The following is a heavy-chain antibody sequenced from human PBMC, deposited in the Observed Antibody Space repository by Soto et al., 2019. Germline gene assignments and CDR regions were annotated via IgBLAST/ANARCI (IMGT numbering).Heavy chain of an antibody. Sequence: GGSLRLSCAASGFTFSSYSMNWVRQAPGKGLEWVSSISSSSSYIYYADSVKGRFTISRDNAKNSVYLQMNSLRAEDTAVYSCARDRTAGFDPWGQGALVTVSS. D-gene: IGHD5-18*01. CDR2: ISSSSSYI. CDR1: GFTFSSYS. CDR3: ARDRTAGFDP. V-gene: IGHV3-21*01. J-gene: IGHJ5*02.